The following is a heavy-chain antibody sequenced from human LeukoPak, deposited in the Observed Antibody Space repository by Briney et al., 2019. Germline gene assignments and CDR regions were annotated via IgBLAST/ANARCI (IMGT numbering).Heavy chain of an antibody. Sequence: GGSLRLSCAASGFTFSSYGTHWVRQAPGKGLEWVAFIRYDGSNKYYADSVKGRFTISRDNSKNTLYLQMNSLRAEDTAVYYCARQWGWLQFVDVWGKGTTVTISS. CDR3: ARQWGWLQFVDV. J-gene: IGHJ6*04. CDR1: GFTFSSYG. D-gene: IGHD5-24*01. V-gene: IGHV3-30*02. CDR2: IRYDGSNK.